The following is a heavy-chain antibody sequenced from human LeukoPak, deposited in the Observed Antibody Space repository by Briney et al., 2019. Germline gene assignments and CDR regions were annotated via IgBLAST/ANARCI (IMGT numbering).Heavy chain of an antibody. CDR3: AGGVFYDSSGYSSADYYYYYMDV. D-gene: IGHD3-22*01. J-gene: IGHJ6*03. Sequence: ASVKVSCKASGYTFTSYCMHWVRQAPGQGLEWMGLINPTGGSTGYAQKFQGRVTMTRDMSTSTAYMELSSLRSEDTAVYYCAGGVFYDSSGYSSADYYYYYMDVWGKGTTVTISS. CDR1: GYTFTSYC. V-gene: IGHV1-46*01. CDR2: INPTGGST.